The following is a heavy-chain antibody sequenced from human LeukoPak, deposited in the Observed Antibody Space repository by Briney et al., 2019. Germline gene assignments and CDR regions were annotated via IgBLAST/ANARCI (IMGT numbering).Heavy chain of an antibody. V-gene: IGHV4-59*01. D-gene: IGHD3-22*01. CDR3: ARVRAGVYYYDSSGRFDY. Sequence: SETLSLTCTVSGGSISSYYWSWIRQPPGKGLEWIGYIYCSGSTNYNPSLKSRVTISVDTSKNQFSLKLSSVTAADTAVYYCARVRAGVYYYDSSGRFDYWGQGTLVTV. CDR2: IYCSGST. J-gene: IGHJ4*02. CDR1: GGSISSYY.